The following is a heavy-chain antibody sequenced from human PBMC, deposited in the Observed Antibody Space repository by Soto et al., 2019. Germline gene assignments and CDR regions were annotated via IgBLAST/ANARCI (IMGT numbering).Heavy chain of an antibody. CDR3: AKGGYCSGGSCYPSLYFEL. CDR1: GFTFSSYG. D-gene: IGHD2-15*01. Sequence: QVQLVESGGGVVQPGRSLRLSCAASGFTFSSYGMHWVRQAPGKGLEWVAVISYDGSNKYYADCVKSRFTISRDNSKKTLYLQMNSLRAEDTAVYYCAKGGYCSGGSCYPSLYFELWGRGTLLPVSS. V-gene: IGHV3-30*18. CDR2: ISYDGSNK. J-gene: IGHJ2*01.